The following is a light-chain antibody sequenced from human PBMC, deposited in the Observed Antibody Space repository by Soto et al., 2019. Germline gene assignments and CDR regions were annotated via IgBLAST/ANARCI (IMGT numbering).Light chain of an antibody. CDR1: QSISTS. CDR2: AAS. J-gene: IGKJ1*01. Sequence: DLQLTQSPSSLSASVGDRVTITCRTRQSISTSLNWYQQRPGTAPRLLISAASILQNGVPSRFSGAASETDFTLTISSLQPEDFATYYCQQTYSPPPTFGQGTKVEVK. V-gene: IGKV1-39*01. CDR3: QQTYSPPPT.